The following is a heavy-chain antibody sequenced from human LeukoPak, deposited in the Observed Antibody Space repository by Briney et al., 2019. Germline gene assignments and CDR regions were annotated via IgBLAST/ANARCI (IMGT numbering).Heavy chain of an antibody. D-gene: IGHD2-15*01. CDR3: AKDISPGGVVDAFDI. CDR1: VFTPAVYA. V-gene: IGHV3-9*02. Sequence: GGSLRLSCAASVFTPAVYATLCVPEARGGGVECVSDIRWSSGSIGYADSVKGRLSISRDNAQNSLCVQKNSVRAADMALYYCAKDISPGGVVDAFDIWGQGTMVTVSS. J-gene: IGHJ3*02. CDR2: IRWSSGSI.